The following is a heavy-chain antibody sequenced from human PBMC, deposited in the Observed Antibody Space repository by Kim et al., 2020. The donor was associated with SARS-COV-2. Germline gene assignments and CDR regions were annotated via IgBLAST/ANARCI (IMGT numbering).Heavy chain of an antibody. V-gene: IGHV1-3*01. Sequence: ASVKVSCKASGYTFTSYAMHWVRQAPGQRLEWMGWINAGNGNTKYSQKFQGRVTITRDTSASTAYMELSSLRSEDTAVYYCARDRRVGSGSYWFDPWGQGTLVTVSS. J-gene: IGHJ5*02. CDR3: ARDRRVGSGSYWFDP. D-gene: IGHD1-26*01. CDR1: GYTFTSYA. CDR2: INAGNGNT.